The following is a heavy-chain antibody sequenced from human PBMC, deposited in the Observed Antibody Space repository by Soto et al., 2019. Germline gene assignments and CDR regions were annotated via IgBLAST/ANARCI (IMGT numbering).Heavy chain of an antibody. Sequence: QVQLVESGGGVVQPGRSLRLSCAASGFTFSSYAMHWVRQAPGKGLEWVAVISYDGSNKYYADSVKGRFTISRDNSKKTLYLQMNSLRAEDTAVYYCARDGSSSGWFLYYFDYWGQGTLVTVSS. CDR1: GFTFSSYA. D-gene: IGHD6-19*01. CDR3: ARDGSSSGWFLYYFDY. CDR2: ISYDGSNK. V-gene: IGHV3-30-3*01. J-gene: IGHJ4*02.